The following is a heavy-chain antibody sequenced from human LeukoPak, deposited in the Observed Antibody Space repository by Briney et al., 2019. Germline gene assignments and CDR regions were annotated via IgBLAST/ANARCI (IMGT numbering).Heavy chain of an antibody. CDR1: GGSISSSSYY. V-gene: IGHV4-39*07. CDR3: ARDVTTIFGDAFDI. D-gene: IGHD3-3*01. CDR2: IYYSGST. J-gene: IGHJ3*02. Sequence: SETLSLTCTVSGGSISSSSYYWGWIRQPPGEGLEWIVSIYYSGSTYYNPSLKSRVTISVYTSKNQFSLKLSSVTAADTAVYYCARDVTTIFGDAFDIWGQGTMVTVSS.